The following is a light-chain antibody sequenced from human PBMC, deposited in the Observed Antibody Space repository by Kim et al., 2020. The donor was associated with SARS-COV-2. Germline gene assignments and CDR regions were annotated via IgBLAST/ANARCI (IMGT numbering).Light chain of an antibody. J-gene: IGKJ2*03. CDR2: DAF. CDR1: HSVNSF. CDR3: QQRSNWPYS. Sequence: LPSGERATLSCRASHSVNSFLAWYQQKPGQAPRLLIYDAFNRAAGIPPRFSGSGSGTDFTLTISSLEPEDIGVYYCQQRSNWPYSFGQGTKLEI. V-gene: IGKV3-11*01.